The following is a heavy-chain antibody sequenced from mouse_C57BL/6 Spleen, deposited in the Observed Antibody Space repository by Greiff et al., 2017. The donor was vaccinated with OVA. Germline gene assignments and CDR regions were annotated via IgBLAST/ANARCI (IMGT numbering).Heavy chain of an antibody. CDR3: ARLRGDAMDY. J-gene: IGHJ4*01. Sequence: VQLQQPGAELVKPGASVKLSCKASGYTFTSYWMQWVKQRPGQGLEWIGEIDPSDSYTNYNQKFKGKATLTVATSSSTAYMQLSSLTSEDSAVYYCARLRGDAMDYWGQGTSVTVSS. CDR1: GYTFTSYW. V-gene: IGHV1-50*01. CDR2: IDPSDSYT.